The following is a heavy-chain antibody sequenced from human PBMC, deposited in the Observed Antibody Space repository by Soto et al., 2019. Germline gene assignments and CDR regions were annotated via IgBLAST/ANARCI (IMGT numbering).Heavy chain of an antibody. V-gene: IGHV3-23*01. Sequence: GGSLRLSCAASGFTFSSYAMSWVRQAPGKGLEWVSAISGSGGSTYYADSVKGRFTISRDNSKNTLYLQMNSLRAEDTAVYYGAKELRAAAAGTGYYFDYWGQGTLVTVSS. CDR3: AKELRAAAAGTGYYFDY. D-gene: IGHD6-13*01. CDR2: ISGSGGST. CDR1: GFTFSSYA. J-gene: IGHJ4*02.